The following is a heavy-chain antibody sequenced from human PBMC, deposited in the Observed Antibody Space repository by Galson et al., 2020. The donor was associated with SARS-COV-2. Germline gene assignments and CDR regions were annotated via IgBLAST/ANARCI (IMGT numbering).Heavy chain of an antibody. CDR1: GYRFTSYW. D-gene: IGHD5-12*01. V-gene: IGHV5-51*01. CDR2: IYPGDSDT. Sequence: GESLKISCKGSGYRFTSYWIGWVRHMPGKGLEWMGIIYPGDSDTRYSPSFQGQVTISADRSMSTAYLQWSSLKASDTAMYFCARQGGYSAYVVDYWGQGTLVTVSS. CDR3: ARQGGYSAYVVDY. J-gene: IGHJ4*02.